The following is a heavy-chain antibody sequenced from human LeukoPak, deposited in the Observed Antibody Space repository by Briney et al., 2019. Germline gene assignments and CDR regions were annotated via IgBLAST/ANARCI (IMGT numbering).Heavy chain of an antibody. CDR3: ASGYSSGWSTEDYYYGMDV. Sequence: SVKVSCKASGYTFTGYYMHWVRQAPGQGLEWMGGIIPILGIANYAQKFQGRVTITADKSTSTAYMELSSLRSEDTAVYYCASGYSSGWSTEDYYYGMDVWGQGTTVTVSS. D-gene: IGHD6-19*01. J-gene: IGHJ6*02. V-gene: IGHV1-69*10. CDR2: IIPILGIA. CDR1: GYTFTGYY.